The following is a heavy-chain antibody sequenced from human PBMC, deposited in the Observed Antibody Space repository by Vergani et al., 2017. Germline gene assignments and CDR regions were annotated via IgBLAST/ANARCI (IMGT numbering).Heavy chain of an antibody. CDR3: GRVADFYGLGSRLLDL. CDR2: MYHSGST. D-gene: IGHD3-10*01. CDR1: GGSMSGYY. V-gene: IGHV4-59*01. J-gene: IGHJ5*02. Sequence: VQLQESGPGLVKPSETLSLTCSVSGGSMSGYYWSWIRPPPGKELEWIGYMYHSGSTNYNPSLETRVTISGDTSKNQFSLKLNSVTAADTAVYYCGRVADFYGLGSRLLDLWGQGILVTVSS.